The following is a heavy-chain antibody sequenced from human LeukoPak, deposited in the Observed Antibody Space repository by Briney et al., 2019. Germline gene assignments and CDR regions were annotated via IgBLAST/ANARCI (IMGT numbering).Heavy chain of an antibody. J-gene: IGHJ5*02. CDR2: IYYSGST. Sequence: SETLPLTCTVSGGSISSSSYYWGWIRQPPGKGLEWIGSIYYSGSTYYNPSLKSRVTISVDTSKNQFSLKLSSVTAADTAVYYCARTHRVVYNWFDPWGQGTLVTVSS. D-gene: IGHD2-15*01. V-gene: IGHV4-39*01. CDR1: GGSISSSSYY. CDR3: ARTHRVVYNWFDP.